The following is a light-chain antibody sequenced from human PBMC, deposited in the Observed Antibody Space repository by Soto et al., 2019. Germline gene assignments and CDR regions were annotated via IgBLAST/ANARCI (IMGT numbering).Light chain of an antibody. CDR1: QSVSSKY. J-gene: IGKJ1*01. V-gene: IGKV3-20*01. Sequence: EIVLTPSPGTLPLSPGERATLSCRASQSVSSKYLAWYQQKPGQAPRLLIYGGSSRATGIPVRFSGSGSETDFTLTITRLEPEDFAVYYCQQYSSSRTFGQGTKVDIK. CDR3: QQYSSSRT. CDR2: GGS.